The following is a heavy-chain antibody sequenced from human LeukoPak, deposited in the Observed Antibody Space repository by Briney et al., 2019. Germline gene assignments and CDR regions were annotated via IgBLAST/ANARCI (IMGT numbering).Heavy chain of an antibody. CDR2: ISGSAYNS. CDR1: GFTFSTYW. V-gene: IGHV3-23*01. CDR3: AKHSGSYFIYYSDF. D-gene: IGHD1-26*01. Sequence: PGGSLRLSCAASGFTFSTYWMHWVRQAPGKGLEWVSTISGSAYNSYYADSVKGRFTISRYNSANTLYLQMDNLRAEDTALYYCAKHSGSYFIYYSDFWGQGTLVTVSS. J-gene: IGHJ4*02.